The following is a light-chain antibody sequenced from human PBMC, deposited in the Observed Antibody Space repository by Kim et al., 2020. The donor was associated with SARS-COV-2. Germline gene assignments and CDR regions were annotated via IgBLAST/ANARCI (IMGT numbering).Light chain of an antibody. CDR3: QVWDSSSDHVV. CDR2: YDS. V-gene: IGLV3-21*04. Sequence: APGKTARSTCGRNNIGSKSVHWYQQKPGQAPVLVIYYDSDRPSGIPERFSGSNSGNTATLTISRVEAGDEADYYCQVWDSSSDHVVFGGGTQLTVL. J-gene: IGLJ2*01. CDR1: NIGSKS.